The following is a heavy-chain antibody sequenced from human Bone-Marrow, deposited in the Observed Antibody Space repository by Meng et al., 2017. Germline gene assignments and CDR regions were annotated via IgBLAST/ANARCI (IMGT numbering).Heavy chain of an antibody. J-gene: IGHJ4*02. D-gene: IGHD6-13*01. CDR2: ISSSSSYI. CDR1: GFTFSSYS. CDR3: AKRKAAAGSVLPFDY. V-gene: IGHV3-21*01. Sequence: GESLKISCAASGFTFSSYSMNWVRQAPGKGLEWVSSISSSSSYIYYADSVKGRFTISRDNAKNSLYLQMNSLRAEDTAVYYCAKRKAAAGSVLPFDYWGQGTLVTVSS.